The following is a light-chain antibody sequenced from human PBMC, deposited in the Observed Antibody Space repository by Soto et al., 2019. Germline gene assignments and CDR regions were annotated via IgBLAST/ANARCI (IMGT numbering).Light chain of an antibody. V-gene: IGKV3-15*01. J-gene: IGKJ5*01. Sequence: EMVMTQSPATLSLSPCDRVTLSCRASQSVSTDLAWYQLKPGQPPRLVIYAASTRATGIPARFSGSGSGTEFTLTISSLDSEDFAVYYCQQYNNWLTFGQGTRLEIK. CDR2: AAS. CDR1: QSVSTD. CDR3: QQYNNWLT.